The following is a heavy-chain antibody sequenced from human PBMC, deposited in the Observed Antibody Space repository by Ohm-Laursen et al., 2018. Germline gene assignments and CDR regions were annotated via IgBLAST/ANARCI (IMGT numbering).Heavy chain of an antibody. CDR3: ARRYRDAFDI. Sequence: GTLSLTCTVSGGSVSSGIYYWGWIRQPPGKGPEWIAYIYYSGSTNYNPSLKSRVTISVDTSKDQFSLKLSSVTAADTAVYYCARRYRDAFDIWGQGTTVTVSS. D-gene: IGHD1-14*01. CDR1: GGSVSSGIYY. J-gene: IGHJ3*02. CDR2: IYYSGST. V-gene: IGHV4-61*01.